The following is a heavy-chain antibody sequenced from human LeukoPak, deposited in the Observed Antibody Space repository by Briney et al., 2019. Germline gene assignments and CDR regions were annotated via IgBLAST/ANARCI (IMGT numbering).Heavy chain of an antibody. D-gene: IGHD3-3*01. Sequence: GASVKVSCKASGYTFTSYDINWVRQATGQGLEWMGWMNPNSGNTGYAQKFQGRVTITRNTSISTAYMELSSLRSEDTAVYYCARTLEWLYNFDYWGQGTLVTVSS. J-gene: IGHJ4*02. CDR3: ARTLEWLYNFDY. V-gene: IGHV1-8*03. CDR1: GYTFTSYD. CDR2: MNPNSGNT.